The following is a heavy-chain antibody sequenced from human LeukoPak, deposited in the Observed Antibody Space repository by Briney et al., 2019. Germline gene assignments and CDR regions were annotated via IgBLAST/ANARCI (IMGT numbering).Heavy chain of an antibody. J-gene: IGHJ3*02. CDR3: AKCGTTCYANAFYI. Sequence: GGSLRLSCAASGFTFSSYAMTWVRQAPGKGLEWVSAISRSGGDTEYADSVKGRFTISRDYSKNTLYMQMNSLRAEDAAVYYCAKCGTTCYANAFYIWGQGTMVTVSS. CDR1: GFTFSSYA. V-gene: IGHV3-23*01. D-gene: IGHD2-2*01. CDR2: ISRSGGDT.